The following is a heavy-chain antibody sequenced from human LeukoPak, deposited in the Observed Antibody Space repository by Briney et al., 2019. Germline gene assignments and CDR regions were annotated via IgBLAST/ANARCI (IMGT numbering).Heavy chain of an antibody. D-gene: IGHD3-10*01. V-gene: IGHV3-23*01. J-gene: IGHJ2*01. CDR3: ARELVSSGTGYFDL. CDR2: ITGSSTWT. CDR1: GFTSGNFG. Sequence: PGGSLRLSCEASGFTSGNFGMTWVRQAPGKGLQWVPGITGSSTWTYYAASVKGRFTVSRDNSQNTLHLQMNSLRADDTAVYYCARELVSSGTGYFDLWGRGTLVTVSS.